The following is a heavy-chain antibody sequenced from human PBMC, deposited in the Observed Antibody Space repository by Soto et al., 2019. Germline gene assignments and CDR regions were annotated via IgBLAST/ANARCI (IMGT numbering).Heavy chain of an antibody. D-gene: IGHD6-13*01. CDR3: ARSRRIAAAGTDY. Sequence: ASVKVSCKASGGTFSSYAISWVRQAPGQGLEWMGGIIPIFGTANYAQKFQGRVTITADESTSTAYMELSSLRSEDTAVYYCARSRRIAAAGTDYWGRGTLVTVSS. CDR2: IIPIFGTA. V-gene: IGHV1-69*13. J-gene: IGHJ4*02. CDR1: GGTFSSYA.